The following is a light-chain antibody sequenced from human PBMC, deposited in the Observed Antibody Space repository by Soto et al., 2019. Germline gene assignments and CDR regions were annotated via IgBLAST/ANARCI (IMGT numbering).Light chain of an antibody. Sequence: DIQMTQSPSSLSVSLGDRVTITCRASQSINNYLNWYQQEEGKAPKLLIYAATSLQSGVPSRFSGSGSGTEFTLTISSLQPGDFATYYCQQSYNSPYTFGLGTKVEIK. CDR2: AAT. V-gene: IGKV1-39*01. CDR1: QSINNY. J-gene: IGKJ2*01. CDR3: QQSYNSPYT.